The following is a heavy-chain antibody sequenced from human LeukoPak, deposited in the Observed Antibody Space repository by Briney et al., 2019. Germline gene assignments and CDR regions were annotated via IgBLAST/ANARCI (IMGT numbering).Heavy chain of an antibody. J-gene: IGHJ4*02. CDR1: GFTLRSYA. CDR2: ISDSGGST. V-gene: IGHV3-23*01. CDR3: AKSSRSMISSPFDY. Sequence: GGSLRLSCAASGFTLRSYAMTWVRQAPGKGLEWVSLISDSGGSTYYEGSVKGRFTISRDNSNNTLYLQMNSLRAEDTAIYYCAKSSRSMISSPFDYWGQRTLVSVSS. D-gene: IGHD2-2*01.